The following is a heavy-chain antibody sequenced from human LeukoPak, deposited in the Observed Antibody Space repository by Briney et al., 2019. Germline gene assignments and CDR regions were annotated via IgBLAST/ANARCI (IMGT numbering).Heavy chain of an antibody. Sequence: SETLSLTCTVSGGSISSGNYYWSWIRQPAGKGLEWIGRIYINGSTNYNPSLKSRVTISVDTSKNQFSLKLSSVTAADTAVYYCARDPGYRSGWYYEGYFDYWGQGTLVTVSS. D-gene: IGHD6-19*01. J-gene: IGHJ4*02. V-gene: IGHV4-61*02. CDR3: ARDPGYRSGWYYEGYFDY. CDR2: IYINGST. CDR1: GGSISSGNYY.